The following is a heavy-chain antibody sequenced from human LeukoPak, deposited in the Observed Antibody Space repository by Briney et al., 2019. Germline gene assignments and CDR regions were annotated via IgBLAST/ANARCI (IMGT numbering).Heavy chain of an antibody. CDR2: IYYSGST. D-gene: IGHD2-2*01. J-gene: IGHJ4*02. CDR1: GGSISSSSYY. V-gene: IGHV4-39*01. CDR3: STSCYAGDY. Sequence: SETLSLTCTVSGGSISSSSYYWGWIRQPPGKGLEWIGSIYYSGSTYYNPSLKSRVTISVDTSKNQFSLKLSTVTAADTAVYYCSTSCYAGDYWGQGTLVTVSS.